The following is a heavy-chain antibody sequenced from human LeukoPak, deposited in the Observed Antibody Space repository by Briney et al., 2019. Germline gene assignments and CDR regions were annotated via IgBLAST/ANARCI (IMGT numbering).Heavy chain of an antibody. Sequence: GGSLRLSCAASGFTFSSYDMHWVRQATGKGLEWVSAIGTAGDTYYPGSVKGRFTISRDNAKNSLYLQINSLRAEDTAVYYCARDPYSGGYGDYYYYYMDVWGKGTTVTISS. CDR3: ARDPYSGGYGDYYYYYMDV. V-gene: IGHV3-13*01. CDR1: GFTFSSYD. CDR2: IGTAGDT. D-gene: IGHD1-26*01. J-gene: IGHJ6*03.